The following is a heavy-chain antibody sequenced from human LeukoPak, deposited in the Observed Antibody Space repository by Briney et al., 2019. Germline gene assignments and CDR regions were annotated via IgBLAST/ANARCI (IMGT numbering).Heavy chain of an antibody. CDR3: ARVSFYRSGTYYFDY. J-gene: IGHJ4*02. V-gene: IGHV4-59*01. Sequence: SSETLSLTCTVSGGSISSYYWSWIRQPPGKGLECIGYIYYSGSTNYNPSLKSRVTISVDTSKNQFSLKLSSVTAADTAVYYCARVSFYRSGTYYFDYWGQGTLVTVSS. D-gene: IGHD3-10*01. CDR2: IYYSGST. CDR1: GGSISSYY.